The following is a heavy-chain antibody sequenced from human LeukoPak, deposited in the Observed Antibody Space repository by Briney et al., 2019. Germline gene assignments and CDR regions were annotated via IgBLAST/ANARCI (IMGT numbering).Heavy chain of an antibody. D-gene: IGHD3-10*01. CDR2: ISAYNGYA. CDR1: GYTFTSYG. V-gene: IGHV1-18*01. J-gene: IGHJ6*02. CDR3: VREVSMVRGVITFYHYNGMDV. Sequence: ASVKVSCTASGYTFTSYGISWVRQAPGQGLEWMGWISAYNGYANYAQNFQGRVTVTTDASTSTAYMELRSLRSDDTAVYYCVREVSMVRGVITFYHYNGMDVWGQGTAVTVSS.